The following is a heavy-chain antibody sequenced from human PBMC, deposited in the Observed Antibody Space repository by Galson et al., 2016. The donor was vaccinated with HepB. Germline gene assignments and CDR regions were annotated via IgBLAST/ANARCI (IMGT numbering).Heavy chain of an antibody. CDR3: ARDPGRIAAAGHLDS. J-gene: IGHJ5*01. CDR2: IYSGGAT. D-gene: IGHD6-13*01. Sequence: SLRLSCAGSGFIVSSHYMNWVRQPPGGGLEWVAIIYSGGATYYADSVKGRFTSSRDKPKNSVYLQMNSLRAEDTAVYYCARDPGRIAAAGHLDSWGQGTLVTVSS. V-gene: IGHV3-53*01. CDR1: GFIVSSHY.